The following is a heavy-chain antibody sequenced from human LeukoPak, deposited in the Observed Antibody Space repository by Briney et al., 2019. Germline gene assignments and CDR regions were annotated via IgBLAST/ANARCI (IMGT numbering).Heavy chain of an antibody. V-gene: IGHV3-7*03. Sequence: GGSLRLSCAASGFTFSRYWMSWLRQAPGKGLEWVANINEDGSEKYYVDSVKGRFSISRDNAKNSLYLQMNSLRAEDTAVYYCARAKPKNMVRGLIMRRESRYYFDYWGQGTLVTVSS. CDR1: GFTFSRYW. CDR3: ARAKPKNMVRGLIMRRESRYYFDY. J-gene: IGHJ4*02. D-gene: IGHD3-10*01. CDR2: INEDGSEK.